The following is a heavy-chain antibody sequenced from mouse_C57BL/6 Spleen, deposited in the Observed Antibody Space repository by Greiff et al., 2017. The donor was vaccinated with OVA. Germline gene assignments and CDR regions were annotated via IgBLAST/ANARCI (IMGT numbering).Heavy chain of an antibody. Sequence: EVQLQESGGGLVKPGGSLKLSCAASGFTFSSYAMSWVRQTPEKRLEWVATISDGGSYTYYPDNVKGRFTISRDNAKNNLYLQMSHLKSEDTAMYYCARGALRYPDYWGQGTTLTVSS. D-gene: IGHD1-1*01. J-gene: IGHJ2*01. V-gene: IGHV5-4*01. CDR2: ISDGGSYT. CDR1: GFTFSSYA. CDR3: ARGALRYPDY.